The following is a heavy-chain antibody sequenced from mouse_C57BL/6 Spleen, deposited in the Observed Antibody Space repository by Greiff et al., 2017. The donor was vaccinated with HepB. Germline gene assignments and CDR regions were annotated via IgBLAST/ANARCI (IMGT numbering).Heavy chain of an antibody. CDR1: GYTFTSYW. CDR3: AIYYYGSLWYFDV. V-gene: IGHV1-50*01. J-gene: IGHJ1*03. Sequence: QVQLQQPGAELVKPGASVKLSCKASGYTFTSYWMQWVKQRPGQGLEWIGEIDPSDSYTNYNQKFKGKATLTVDTSSSTAYMQLSSLTSDDSAVYYCAIYYYGSLWYFDVWGTGTTVTVSS. CDR2: IDPSDSYT. D-gene: IGHD1-1*01.